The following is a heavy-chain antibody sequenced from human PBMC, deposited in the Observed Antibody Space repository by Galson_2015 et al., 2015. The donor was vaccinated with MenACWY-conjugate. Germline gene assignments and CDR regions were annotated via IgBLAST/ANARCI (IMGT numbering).Heavy chain of an antibody. CDR1: GFTFGSYW. CDR2: IKQDGCEK. J-gene: IGHJ4*02. Sequence: SLRLSCSVSGFTFGSYWKSWVRQAPGKGLEWVANIKQDGCEKNYVDSVKGRFTISRDNADNSVYLQMNSLRVEDTAVYYCARDTRGHFDYWGQGTLVTFSS. CDR3: ARDTRGHFDY. V-gene: IGHV3-7*03.